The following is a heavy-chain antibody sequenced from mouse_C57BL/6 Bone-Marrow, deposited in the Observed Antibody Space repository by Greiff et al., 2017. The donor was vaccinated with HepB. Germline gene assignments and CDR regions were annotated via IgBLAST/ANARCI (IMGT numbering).Heavy chain of an antibody. D-gene: IGHD1-1*01. V-gene: IGHV5-17*01. CDR1: GFTFSDYG. CDR3: ARVPYYGRGFAY. J-gene: IGHJ3*01. CDR2: ISSGSSTI. Sequence: DVMLVESGGGLVKPGGSLKLSCAASGFTFSDYGMHWVRQAPEKGLEWVAYISSGSSTIYYADTVKGRFTISRDNANNTLFLQMTSLRSEDTAMYYCARVPYYGRGFAYWGQGTLVTVSA.